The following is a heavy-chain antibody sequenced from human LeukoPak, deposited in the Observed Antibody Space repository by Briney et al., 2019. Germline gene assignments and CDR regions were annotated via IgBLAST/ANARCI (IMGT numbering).Heavy chain of an antibody. CDR3: AKWGDYDVLTGYYVSDY. V-gene: IGHV3-23*01. Sequence: GGSLRLSCVASGFTFSNCAMSWVRQAPGKGLEWVSAITGSGGNTYYADSVKGRFTISRDNSKNTVFLQMNSLRAEDTAVYYRAKWGDYDVLTGYYVSDYWGQGTLVTVSS. CDR1: GFTFSNCA. CDR2: ITGSGGNT. J-gene: IGHJ4*02. D-gene: IGHD3-9*01.